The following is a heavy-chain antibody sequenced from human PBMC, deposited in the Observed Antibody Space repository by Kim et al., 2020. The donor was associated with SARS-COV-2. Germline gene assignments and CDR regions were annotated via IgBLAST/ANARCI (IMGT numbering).Heavy chain of an antibody. J-gene: IGHJ5*02. CDR3: ARGIYGDYPWFDP. CDR2: TA. Sequence: TANYAKTFPARVTITADESTSTAYMGLSSLRSEDTAVYYCARGIYGDYPWFDPWGQGTLVTVSS. V-gene: IGHV1-69*01. D-gene: IGHD4-17*01.